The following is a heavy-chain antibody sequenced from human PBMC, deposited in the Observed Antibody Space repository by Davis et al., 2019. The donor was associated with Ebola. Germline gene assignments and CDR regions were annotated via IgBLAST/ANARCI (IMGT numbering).Heavy chain of an antibody. CDR2: MNPNSGNT. CDR3: ASCGGGFLEWLSWFDP. J-gene: IGHJ5*02. V-gene: IGHV1-8*01. Sequence: ASVKVSCKASGYTFTSYDSNWARQAPGQGIEWMGCMNPNSGNTGYAQKFQGRVTMTRNTSISTAYMELSSLRSEDTAVYYCASCGGGFLEWLSWFDPWGQGTLVTVSS. D-gene: IGHD3-3*01. CDR1: GYTFTSYD.